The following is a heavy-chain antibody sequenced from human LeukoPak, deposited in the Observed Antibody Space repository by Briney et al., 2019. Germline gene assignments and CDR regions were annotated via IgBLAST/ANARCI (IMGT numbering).Heavy chain of an antibody. V-gene: IGHV4-34*01. CDR3: AGSNCSGGSCYSGY. D-gene: IGHD2-15*01. Sequence: SETLSLTCAVYGGSFSGYYWSWIRQPPGKGLEWIGEINHSGSTNYNPSLKSRVTISVDTSKNQFSLKLSSVTAADTAVYYCAGSNCSGGSCYSGYWGQGTLVTVSS. CDR1: GGSFSGYY. CDR2: INHSGST. J-gene: IGHJ4*02.